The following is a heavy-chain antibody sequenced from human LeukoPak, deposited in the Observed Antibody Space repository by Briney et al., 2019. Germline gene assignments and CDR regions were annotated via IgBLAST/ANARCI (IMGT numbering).Heavy chain of an antibody. CDR3: TRDFWTDY. V-gene: IGHV3-7*01. D-gene: IGHD3/OR15-3a*01. CDR1: GFTFRNYW. Sequence: GGSLRLSCAASGFTFRNYWMSWIRQAPGRGLEWVANIKLDGTQKDYIQSVRGRFTISRDNARNFLYLQLSSLRAEDTAVYYCTRDFWTDYWGQGTLVTVSS. J-gene: IGHJ4*02. CDR2: IKLDGTQK.